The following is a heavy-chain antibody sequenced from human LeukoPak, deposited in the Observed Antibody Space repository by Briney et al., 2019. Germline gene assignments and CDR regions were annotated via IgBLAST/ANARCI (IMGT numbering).Heavy chain of an antibody. Sequence: PGGSLRLSCAASGFTFSSYGMHWVRQAPGKGLEWVAVISYDGSNKYYADSVKGRFTISRDNSKNTLYLQMNSLRAEDTAVYYCANTGIAVGVDYWGQGTLVTVSS. CDR3: ANTGIAVGVDY. D-gene: IGHD6-19*01. CDR2: ISYDGSNK. J-gene: IGHJ4*02. CDR1: GFTFSSYG. V-gene: IGHV3-30*18.